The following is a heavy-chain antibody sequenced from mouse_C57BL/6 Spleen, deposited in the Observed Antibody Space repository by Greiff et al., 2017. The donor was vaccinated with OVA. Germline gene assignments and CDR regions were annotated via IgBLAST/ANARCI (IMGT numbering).Heavy chain of an antibody. CDR3: ASPLYYYGSSYFDY. D-gene: IGHD1-1*01. Sequence: VQLQQSGPVLVKPGASVKISCKASGYTFTDYYMNWVKQSHGKSLEWIGDINPNNGGTSYNQKFKGKATLTVDKSSSTAYMELRSLTSEDSAVYYCASPLYYYGSSYFDYWGQGTTLTVSS. CDR2: INPNNGGT. J-gene: IGHJ2*01. CDR1: GYTFTDYY. V-gene: IGHV1-26*01.